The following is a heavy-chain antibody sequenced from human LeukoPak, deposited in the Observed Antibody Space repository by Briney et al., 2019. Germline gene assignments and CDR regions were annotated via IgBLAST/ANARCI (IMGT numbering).Heavy chain of an antibody. Sequence: GGSLRLSCAASGFTFSSYAMSWVRQAPGKGLEWVSAISGSGGSTYYADSVKGRFTISRDNSKNTLYLQMNSLRAEDTAVYYCAKDFFPYYYDSSGYYFYAFDIWGQGTMVTVSS. CDR1: GFTFSSYA. V-gene: IGHV3-23*01. J-gene: IGHJ3*02. CDR2: ISGSGGST. CDR3: AKDFFPYYYDSSGYYFYAFDI. D-gene: IGHD3-22*01.